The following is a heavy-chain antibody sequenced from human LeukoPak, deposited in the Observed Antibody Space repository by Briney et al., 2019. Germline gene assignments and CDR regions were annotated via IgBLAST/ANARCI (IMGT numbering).Heavy chain of an antibody. CDR2: INHGGSI. CDR1: GGSISSSSYY. J-gene: IGHJ6*03. Sequence: SETLSLTCTVSGGSISSSSYYWGWIRQSPGKGLEWIGEINHGGSINHNPSLKSRVSMSADTSKNQFSLKLRSVTAADTAVYYCARTGYSYGYKGEMYYYYYMDVWGKGTPVTVSS. V-gene: IGHV4-39*07. CDR3: ARTGYSYGYKGEMYYYYYMDV. D-gene: IGHD5-18*01.